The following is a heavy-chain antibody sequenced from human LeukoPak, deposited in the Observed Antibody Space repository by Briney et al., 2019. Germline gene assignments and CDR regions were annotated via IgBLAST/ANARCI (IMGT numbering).Heavy chain of an antibody. Sequence: PGGSLRLSCAASGFSFRYYWMAWVRQAPGMGLEWVAHIKEDGTQKFYVDSVKGRFTISKADARNALYLQMNSLRDEDTAIHYCVRGGWELDYWGQGTLVIVSS. J-gene: IGHJ4*02. CDR3: VRGGWELDY. CDR1: GFSFRYYW. D-gene: IGHD4-23*01. CDR2: IKEDGTQK. V-gene: IGHV3-7*01.